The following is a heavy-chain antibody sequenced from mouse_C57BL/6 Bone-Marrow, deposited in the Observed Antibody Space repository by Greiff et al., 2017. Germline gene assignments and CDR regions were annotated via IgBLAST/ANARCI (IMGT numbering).Heavy chain of an antibody. J-gene: IGHJ2*01. Sequence: VQLVESGAELARPGASVKLSCKASGYTFTSYGISWVKQRTGQGLEWIGEIYPRGGNTHYNEKFKGKATLTVDKSSSTAYMGLRSLTSEDSAVYFCARGVGFIKRVVGSFLDYWGQGTTLTVSS. CDR3: ARGVGFIKRVVGSFLDY. V-gene: IGHV1-81*01. CDR2: IYPRGGNT. CDR1: GYTFTSYG. D-gene: IGHD1-1*01.